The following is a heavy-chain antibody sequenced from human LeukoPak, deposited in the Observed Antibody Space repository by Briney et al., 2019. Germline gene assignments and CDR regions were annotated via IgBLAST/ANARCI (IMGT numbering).Heavy chain of an antibody. J-gene: IGHJ6*02. CDR1: GFTFSGSA. CDR3: TSLPNIYCSSTSCYDDYYYGMDV. CDR2: IRSKANSYAT. V-gene: IGHV3-73*01. Sequence: PGGSLKLSCAASGFTFSGSAMHWARQASGKGLEWVGRIRSKANSYATAYAASVKGRFTISRDDSKNTAYLQTNSLKTEDTAVYYCTSLPNIYCSSTSCYDDYYYGMDVWGQGTTVTVSS. D-gene: IGHD2-2*01.